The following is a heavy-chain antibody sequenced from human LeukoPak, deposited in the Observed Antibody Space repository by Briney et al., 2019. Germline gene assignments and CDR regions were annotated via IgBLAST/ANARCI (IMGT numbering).Heavy chain of an antibody. Sequence: ASVKVSCKASGYTFTGYYMHWVRQAPGQGLEWMGWINPNSGGTNYAQKFQGRVTMTRDTSISTAYMELSRLRSEDTAVYYCAAGATITGGFDYWGQGTLVTVSS. CDR3: AAGATITGGFDY. J-gene: IGHJ4*02. D-gene: IGHD1-26*01. CDR1: GYTFTGYY. CDR2: INPNSGGT. V-gene: IGHV1-2*02.